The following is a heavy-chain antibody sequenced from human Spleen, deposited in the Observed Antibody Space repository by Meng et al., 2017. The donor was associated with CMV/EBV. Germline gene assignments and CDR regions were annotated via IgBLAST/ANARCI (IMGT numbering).Heavy chain of an antibody. CDR1: GYTFPNSW. V-gene: IGHV5-51*01. Sequence: GYTFPNSWLAWVRQMPEKRLEWMGIIYMGDSDTRYSPSFQGLVTISVDKSITPAYLEWSSLKASDTAMYYCARTTIPSCGGDCWIAPWGQGTLVTVSS. CDR2: IYMGDSDT. D-gene: IGHD2-21*01. CDR3: ARTTIPSCGGDCWIAP. J-gene: IGHJ5*02.